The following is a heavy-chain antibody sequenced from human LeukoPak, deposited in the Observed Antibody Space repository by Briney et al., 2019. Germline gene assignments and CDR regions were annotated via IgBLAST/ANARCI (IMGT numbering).Heavy chain of an antibody. V-gene: IGHV4-39*01. J-gene: IGHJ4*02. CDR2: IYYSGST. CDR1: GGSISSSSYY. D-gene: IGHD6-13*01. Sequence: PSETLSLTCTVSGGSISSSSYYWGWIRQPPGKGLEWIGSIYYSGSTYYNPSLKSRVTISVDTSKNQFSLKLGSVTAADTAVYYCASPGIAAAGFDYWGQGTLVTVSS. CDR3: ASPGIAAAGFDY.